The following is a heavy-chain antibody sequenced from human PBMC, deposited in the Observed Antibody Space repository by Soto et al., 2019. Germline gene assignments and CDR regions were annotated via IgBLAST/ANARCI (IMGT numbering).Heavy chain of an antibody. J-gene: IGHJ6*02. CDR1: PYVFARYG. CDR2: ISTYNSNT. D-gene: IGHD2-15*01. V-gene: IGHV1-18*01. Sequence: SSVKVSCKDSPYVFARYGISWVRQAPGQGLEWMGWISTYNSNTKYAQKFQGRVTMTTDTPTSTAYMNLRSLTSDDTAVYYCAREGYCSSGSCALYSHDFFGMDVWGQGTTVTVSS. CDR3: AREGYCSSGSCALYSHDFFGMDV.